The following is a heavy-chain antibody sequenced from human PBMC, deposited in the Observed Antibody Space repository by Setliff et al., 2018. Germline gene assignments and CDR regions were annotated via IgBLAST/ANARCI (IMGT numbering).Heavy chain of an antibody. CDR3: AHSSTSCSGGCGNWFDP. CDR2: IYWNDDK. V-gene: IGHV2-5*01. J-gene: IGHJ5*02. CDR1: GFSLSTSGVG. D-gene: IGHD2-2*01. Sequence: SGPTLVNPTQTLTLTCTFSGFSLSTSGVGVGWIRQPPGKALEWLALIYWNDDKRYSPSLKSRLTITKDTSKNQVVLTMTNMDPVDTATYYCAHSSTSCSGGCGNWFDPWGQGTLVTVSS.